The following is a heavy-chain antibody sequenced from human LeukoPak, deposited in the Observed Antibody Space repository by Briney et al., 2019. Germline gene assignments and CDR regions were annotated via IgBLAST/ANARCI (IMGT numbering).Heavy chain of an antibody. J-gene: IGHJ4*02. CDR3: ARPECSSTSCYKAY. V-gene: IGHV1-2*02. CDR2: INPNSGGT. Sequence: ASVKVSCKASGYTFTGYYMHWVRQAPGQGLECMGWINPNSGGTNYAQKFQGRVTMTRDTSISTAYMELSRLRSDDTAVYYCARPECSSTSCYKAYWGQGTLVTVSS. D-gene: IGHD2-2*02. CDR1: GYTFTGYY.